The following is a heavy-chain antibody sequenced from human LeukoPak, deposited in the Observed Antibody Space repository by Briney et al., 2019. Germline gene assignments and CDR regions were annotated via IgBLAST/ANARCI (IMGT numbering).Heavy chain of an antibody. CDR2: INHSGST. CDR1: GGSFSGYY. CDR3: ARGRRGYSYGFDY. J-gene: IGHJ4*02. V-gene: IGHV4-34*01. D-gene: IGHD5-18*01. Sequence: SETLSLTCAVYGGSFSGYYWSWIRQPPGKGLEWIGGINHSGSTNYNPSLKSRVTISVDTPKNQFSLKLSSVTAADTAVYYCARGRRGYSYGFDYWGQGTLVTVSS.